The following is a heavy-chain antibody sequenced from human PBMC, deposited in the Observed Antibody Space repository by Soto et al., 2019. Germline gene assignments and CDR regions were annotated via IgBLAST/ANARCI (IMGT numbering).Heavy chain of an antibody. D-gene: IGHD3-16*02. CDR2: INAGNGNT. V-gene: IGHV1-3*01. J-gene: IGHJ6*02. CDR3: AREREGGNYDYVWGSYRSNAMDV. CDR1: GYTFTSYY. Sequence: EASVKVSCKASGYTFTSYYMHWVRQAPGQRLEWMGWINAGNGNTKYSQKFKGRVTITRDTSASTAYMELSSLLSEVTAVYYCAREREGGNYDYVWGSYRSNAMDVWG.